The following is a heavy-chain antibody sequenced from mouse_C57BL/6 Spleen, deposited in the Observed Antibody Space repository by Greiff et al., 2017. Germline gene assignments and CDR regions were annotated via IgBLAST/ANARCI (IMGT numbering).Heavy chain of an antibody. CDR2: IWSDGST. J-gene: IGHJ1*03. D-gene: IGHD2-3*01. Sequence: VQGVESGPGLVAPSQSLSITCTVSGFSLTSYGVHWVRQPPGKGLEWLVVIWSDGSTTYNSALKSRLSISKDNSKSQVFLKMNSLQTDDTAMYYCARHDGYYGWWYFDVWGTGTTVTVSS. V-gene: IGHV2-6-1*01. CDR3: ARHDGYYGWWYFDV. CDR1: GFSLTSYG.